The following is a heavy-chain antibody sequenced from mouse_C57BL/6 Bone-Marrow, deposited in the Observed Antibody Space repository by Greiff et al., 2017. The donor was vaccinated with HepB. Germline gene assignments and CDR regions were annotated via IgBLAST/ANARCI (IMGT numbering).Heavy chain of an antibody. D-gene: IGHD1-1*01. CDR2: IDPENGDT. Sequence: EVQLQQSGAELVRPGASVKLSCTASGFNIKDDYMHWVKQRPEQGLEWIGWIDPENGDTEYASKFQGKATITADTSSNTAYLQLSSLTSEDTAVYYCTYGNGSDYWGQGTTLTVSS. V-gene: IGHV14-4*01. CDR1: GFNIKDDY. CDR3: TYGNGSDY. J-gene: IGHJ2*01.